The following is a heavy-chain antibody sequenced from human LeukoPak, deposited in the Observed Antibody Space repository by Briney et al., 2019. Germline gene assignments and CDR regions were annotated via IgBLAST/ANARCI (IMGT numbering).Heavy chain of an antibody. CDR3: ARVGIISEPTATFYFDY. CDR2: IFYTGST. Sequence: PSETLSLTCTVYGGSLSSGSSYWSWIRQHPGKGLEWIGYIFYTGSTYYNPSLNSRINISVVTSKNQFSLQLSSVTAADTAVYYCARVGIISEPTATFYFDYWGQGTLVTVSS. J-gene: IGHJ4*02. V-gene: IGHV4-31*03. D-gene: IGHD1-1*01. CDR1: GGSLSSGSSY.